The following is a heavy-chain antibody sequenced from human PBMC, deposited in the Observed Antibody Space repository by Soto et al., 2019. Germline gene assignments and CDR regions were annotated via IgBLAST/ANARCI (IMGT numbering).Heavy chain of an antibody. CDR2: IWYDGSNK. V-gene: IGHV3-33*01. Sequence: QVQLVESGGGVVQPGRSLRLSCAASGFTFSSYGMHWVRQAPGKGLEWVAVIWYDGSNKHYADSVKGRFTISRDNSKNTLYLQMNSLRAEDTAVYYCARDSRYGSSWYRYWGQGTLVTVSS. D-gene: IGHD6-13*01. CDR1: GFTFSSYG. J-gene: IGHJ4*02. CDR3: ARDSRYGSSWYRY.